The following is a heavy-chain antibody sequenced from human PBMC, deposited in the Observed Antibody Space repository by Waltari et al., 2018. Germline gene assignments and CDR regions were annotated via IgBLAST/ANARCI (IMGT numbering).Heavy chain of an antibody. J-gene: IGHJ4*02. CDR1: GFTFGDYA. V-gene: IGHV3-49*04. CDR3: TPTYYYGSGSYGLS. Sequence: EVQLVESGGGLVQPGRSLRLSCTASGFTFGDYAMSWVRQAPGKGLEGVGFIRSKAYGGTTEYAASVKGRFTISRDDSKSIAYLQMNSLKTEDTAVYYCTPTYYYGSGSYGLSWGQGTLVTVSS. D-gene: IGHD3-10*01. CDR2: IRSKAYGGTT.